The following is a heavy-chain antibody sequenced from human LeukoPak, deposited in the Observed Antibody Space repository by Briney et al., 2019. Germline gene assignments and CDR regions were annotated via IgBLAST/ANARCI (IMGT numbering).Heavy chain of an antibody. D-gene: IGHD2-2*03. CDR1: GFTFSNYW. CDR2: IKQDGSEM. Sequence: GGSLRLSCATSGFTFSNYWVTWLRQAPGKGLGWVANIKQDGSEMHYADAVMGRFTISRDNAKASLLLQMNSLRAEDTAVYYCARDDRYGYYDYWGQGTLVTVSS. CDR3: ARDDRYGYYDY. V-gene: IGHV3-7*01. J-gene: IGHJ4*02.